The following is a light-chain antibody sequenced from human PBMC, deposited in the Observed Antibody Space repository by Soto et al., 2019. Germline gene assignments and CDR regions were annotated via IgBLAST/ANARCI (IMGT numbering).Light chain of an antibody. CDR3: MQCTHWPWT. CDR1: QSLIHSDGSTY. CDR2: EVS. J-gene: IGKJ1*01. Sequence: DVVMTQSPLSLPVTLGQPASISCRSSQSLIHSDGSTYLNWFQQRPGQSPRRLIYEVSDRDSGVPDRFSGSGSGTDFTLKISRVEAEDVGVYYCMQCTHWPWTFGQGTEVEIK. V-gene: IGKV2-30*02.